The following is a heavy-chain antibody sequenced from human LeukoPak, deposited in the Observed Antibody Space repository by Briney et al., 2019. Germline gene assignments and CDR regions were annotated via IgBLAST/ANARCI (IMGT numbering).Heavy chain of an antibody. CDR2: ISSSSSYI. J-gene: IGHJ4*02. CDR1: GFTFSSYS. Sequence: GGSLRLSCAASGFTFSSYSMNWVRQAPGKGLEWVSSISSSSSYIYYADSVKGRFTISRDNAKNSLCLQMNSLRAEDTAVYYCARGIRGWLEGSFDYWGQGTLVTVSS. CDR3: ARGIRGWLEGSFDY. D-gene: IGHD3-22*01. V-gene: IGHV3-21*01.